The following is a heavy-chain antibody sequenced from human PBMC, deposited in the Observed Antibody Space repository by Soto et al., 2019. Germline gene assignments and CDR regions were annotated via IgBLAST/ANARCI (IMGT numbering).Heavy chain of an antibody. J-gene: IGHJ5*02. CDR1: GYTFTSYA. CDR3: ARVGCSGGSCYGKNWFDP. Sequence: ASVKVSCKASGYTFTSYAMHWVRQAPGQRLEWMGWINAGNGNTKYSQNFQGRVTITRDTSASTAYMELSSLRSEDTAVYYFARVGCSGGSCYGKNWFDPWGQGTLVTVSS. CDR2: INAGNGNT. V-gene: IGHV1-3*01. D-gene: IGHD2-15*01.